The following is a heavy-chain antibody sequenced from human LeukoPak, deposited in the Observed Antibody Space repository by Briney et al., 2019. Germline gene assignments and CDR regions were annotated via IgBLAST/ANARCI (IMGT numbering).Heavy chain of an antibody. V-gene: IGHV4-39*07. CDR1: GRSISSSSYY. D-gene: IGHD4/OR15-4a*01. CDR3: ARALMNDYEIRKDAFDI. J-gene: IGHJ3*02. CDR2: MCSSSST. Sequence: SETLSLTCTVSGRSISSSSYYWGWIRQAPGKGLEWIGSMCSSSSTYYNPALESLVTITVDTSKYQFFLKLSSVTAAATVLYLCARALMNDYEIRKDAFDIWGQGTMVTVSS.